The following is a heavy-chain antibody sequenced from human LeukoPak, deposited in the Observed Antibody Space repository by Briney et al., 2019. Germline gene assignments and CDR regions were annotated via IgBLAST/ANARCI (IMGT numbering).Heavy chain of an antibody. CDR1: GFTFNTYN. CDR3: ARGLYYYDSHDTFNI. J-gene: IGHJ3*02. V-gene: IGHV3-48*01. CDR2: ISSSSISI. D-gene: IGHD3-22*01. Sequence: PVGSLRLSCAASGFTFNTYNVNWVRQAPGKGLEWVSSISSSSISIFYADSVKGRFTISRDNAKNSLYLQMNSLRGDDTAMYYCARGLYYYDSHDTFNIWGQGTMVTVS.